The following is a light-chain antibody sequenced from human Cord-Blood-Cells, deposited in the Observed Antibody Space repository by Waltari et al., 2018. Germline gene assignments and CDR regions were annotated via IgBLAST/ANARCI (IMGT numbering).Light chain of an antibody. CDR2: KDS. CDR3: QSADSSGTYV. Sequence: SYELTQPPSVSVSPGQTARITCSGDALPKQYAYWYQQKPGQAPVLVIYKDSERHSGTPERFAASSSGTTVTLTISGVQAEDEADYYCQSADSSGTYVFGTGTKVTVL. V-gene: IGLV3-25*03. J-gene: IGLJ1*01. CDR1: ALPKQY.